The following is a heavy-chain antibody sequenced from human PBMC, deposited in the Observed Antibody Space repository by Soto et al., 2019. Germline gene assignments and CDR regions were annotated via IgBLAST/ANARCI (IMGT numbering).Heavy chain of an antibody. Sequence: QLQVQESGPGLVKPSETLSLTCTVSGGAISSSFYYWAWIRQPPGKGLEWIGIIYDTGTTYYNPSIESRVTISVDTSKNQFSLRLTSVTAADTAVYYCARRLHVAGHWYFDLWGRGTLVTVSS. CDR2: IYDTGTT. V-gene: IGHV4-39*01. CDR1: GGAISSSFYY. J-gene: IGHJ2*01. CDR3: ARRLHVAGHWYFDL. D-gene: IGHD6-19*01.